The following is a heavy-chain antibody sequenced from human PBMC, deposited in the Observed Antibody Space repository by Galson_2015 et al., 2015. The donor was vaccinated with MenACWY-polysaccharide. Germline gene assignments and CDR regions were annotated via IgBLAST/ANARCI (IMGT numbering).Heavy chain of an antibody. CDR3: ARDYLSTVTTRPGY. D-gene: IGHD4-17*01. CDR2: ISVYNGNT. V-gene: IGHV1-18*01. J-gene: IGHJ4*02. CDR1: GYTFTSYG. Sequence: SVKVSCKASGYTFTSYGISWVRQAPGQGLEWMGWISVYNGNTKYEQNLKARVTMTTDTSTSTAYMELRSLRSDETAVYYCARDYLSTVTTRPGYWGQGPLVTVSS.